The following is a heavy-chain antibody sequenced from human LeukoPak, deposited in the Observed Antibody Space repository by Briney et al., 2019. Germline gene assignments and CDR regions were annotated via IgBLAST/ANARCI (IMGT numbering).Heavy chain of an antibody. CDR1: GGSISSGDYY. V-gene: IGHV4-30-4*01. J-gene: IGHJ5*02. D-gene: IGHD3-10*01. CDR3: ARAPIITMVRGVIIGNWFDP. CDR2: IYYSGST. Sequence: SQTLPLTCTVSGGSISSGDYYWSWIRQPPGKGLEWIGYIYYSGSTYYNPSLKSRVTISVDTSKNQFSLKLSSVTAADTAVYYCARAPIITMVRGVIIGNWFDPWGQGTLVTVSS.